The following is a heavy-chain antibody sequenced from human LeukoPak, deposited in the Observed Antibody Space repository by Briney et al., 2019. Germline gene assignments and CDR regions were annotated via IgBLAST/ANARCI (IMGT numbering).Heavy chain of an antibody. D-gene: IGHD3-10*01. CDR2: INTDGSTR. CDR1: GFTFSDYA. J-gene: IGHJ4*02. CDR3: AKASTFGELNRPFDY. Sequence: GGSLRLSCAASGFTFSDYALGWVRQAPGKGLEWVSRINTDGSTRNYADSVKGRFTISRDNAKNTLFLQMNSLRAEDTAIYYCAKASTFGELNRPFDYWGQGTLVTVSS. V-gene: IGHV3-23*01.